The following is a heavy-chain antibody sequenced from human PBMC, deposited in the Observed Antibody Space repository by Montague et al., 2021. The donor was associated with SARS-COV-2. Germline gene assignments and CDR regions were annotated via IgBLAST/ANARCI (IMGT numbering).Heavy chain of an antibody. D-gene: IGHD1-14*01. V-gene: IGHV3-23*01. CDR2: ISGFGGGT. CDR1: GFIFTNYG. Sequence: SLRLXCAASGFIFTNYGMNWVRRAPGKGLESVAGISGFGGGTYYSYSVKGRFTISRATSNSTLFLQMDGLRAEDTAIYYCAKSFSGTRNWFDIWGQGTLVTVSS. J-gene: IGHJ5*02. CDR3: AKSFSGTRNWFDI.